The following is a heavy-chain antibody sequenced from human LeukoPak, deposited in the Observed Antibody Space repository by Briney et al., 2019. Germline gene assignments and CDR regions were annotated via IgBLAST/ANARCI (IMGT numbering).Heavy chain of an antibody. Sequence: GGSLRLSCAVSGFTLISYEMNWVRQAPGKGLEWVSYISTSGSTLYADSVKGRFTISRDDAKNSLYLQMNSLRAEDTAVYYCARDSELTGDRTEYWGQGSLVTVSS. CDR3: ARDSELTGDRTEY. CDR2: ISTSGST. D-gene: IGHD1-7*01. J-gene: IGHJ4*02. V-gene: IGHV3-48*03. CDR1: GFTLISYE.